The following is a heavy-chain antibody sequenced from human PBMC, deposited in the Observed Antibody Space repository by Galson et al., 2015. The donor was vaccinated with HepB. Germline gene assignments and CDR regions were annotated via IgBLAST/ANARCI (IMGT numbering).Heavy chain of an antibody. J-gene: IGHJ5*02. CDR2: INAGNGNT. Sequence: SVKVSCKASGYTFTGYAMHWVRQAPGQRLEWMGWINAGNGNTKYSQKLQGRVTITRDTSANTAYMELSSLRAEDTAVYDCARAVNRLRELHDDNWFDPWGQGTLVTVSS. V-gene: IGHV1-3*01. CDR3: ARAVNRLRELHDDNWFDP. CDR1: GYTFTGYA. D-gene: IGHD3-16*01.